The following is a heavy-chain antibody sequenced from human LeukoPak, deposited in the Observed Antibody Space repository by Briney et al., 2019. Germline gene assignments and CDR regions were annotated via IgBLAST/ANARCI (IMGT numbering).Heavy chain of an antibody. V-gene: IGHV4-4*02. CDR1: GGSISSSNW. CDR2: IYHSGST. D-gene: IGHD2-2*01. CDR3: ARDRCSRTSCYVGVGWFDP. Sequence: PSGTLSVTCAVSGGSISSSNWWSWVRQPPGKGLEWIGEIYHSGSTNYNPSLKSRVSISVDKSKNQLSLQLSTVTAADTAVYYCARDRCSRTSCYVGVGWFDPWGQGTLVTVSS. J-gene: IGHJ5*02.